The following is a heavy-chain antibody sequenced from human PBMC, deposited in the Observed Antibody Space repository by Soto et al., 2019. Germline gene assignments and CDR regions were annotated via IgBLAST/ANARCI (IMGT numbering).Heavy chain of an antibody. CDR1: GFTFSSYS. CDR3: VKHRGNPSGAFDI. D-gene: IGHD3-10*01. Sequence: GGSLRLPCAASGFTFSSYSMNWVRQAPGKGLEWVSGITGSGGSTYYADSVKGRFTISRDNSKSTVSLHMNSLRAEDTAAYYCVKHRGNPSGAFDIWGQGTMVTVSS. CDR2: ITGSGGST. V-gene: IGHV3-23*01. J-gene: IGHJ3*02.